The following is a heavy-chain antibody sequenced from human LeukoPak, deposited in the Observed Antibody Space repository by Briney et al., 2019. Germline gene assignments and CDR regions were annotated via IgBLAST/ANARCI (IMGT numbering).Heavy chain of an antibody. J-gene: IGHJ6*03. Sequence: ASVKVSCKASGYTFTSYYMHWVRQAPGQGLEWMGIINPSGGSTSYAQKFQGRVTMTRDMSTSTVYMELSSLRSEDTAVYYCARVLYSSSTYYYYMDVWGKGTTVTVSS. D-gene: IGHD6-6*01. CDR1: GYTFTSYY. CDR3: ARVLYSSSTYYYYMDV. V-gene: IGHV1-46*01. CDR2: INPSGGST.